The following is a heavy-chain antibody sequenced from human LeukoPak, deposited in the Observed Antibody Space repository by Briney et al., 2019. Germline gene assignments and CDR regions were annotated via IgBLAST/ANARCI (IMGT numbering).Heavy chain of an antibody. CDR1: GFTFSSYG. V-gene: IGHV3-30*02. CDR2: IRYDGSNK. CDR3: AKDMRGWVTEGYFDY. D-gene: IGHD4-23*01. Sequence: GSLXLSCAASGFTFSSYGMHWVRQAPGKGLEWVAFIRYDGSNKYYADSVKGRFTISRDNSKNTLYLQMNSLRAEDTAVYYCAKDMRGWVTEGYFDYWGQGTLVTVSS. J-gene: IGHJ4*02.